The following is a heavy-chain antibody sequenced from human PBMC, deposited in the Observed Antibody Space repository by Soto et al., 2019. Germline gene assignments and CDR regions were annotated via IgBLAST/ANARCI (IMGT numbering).Heavy chain of an antibody. CDR2: IYSGGST. V-gene: IGHV3-53*02. J-gene: IGHJ4*02. Sequence: EVQLVETGGGLIQPGGSLRLSCAASGFTVSSNYMSWVRQAPGKGLEWVSVIYSGGSTYYADSVKGRFTISRDNSKNTLYLQMNSLRAEDTALYYCPRGLSGKGDYFDYWGQGTLVTVSS. D-gene: IGHD3-3*01. CDR1: GFTVSSNY. CDR3: PRGLSGKGDYFDY.